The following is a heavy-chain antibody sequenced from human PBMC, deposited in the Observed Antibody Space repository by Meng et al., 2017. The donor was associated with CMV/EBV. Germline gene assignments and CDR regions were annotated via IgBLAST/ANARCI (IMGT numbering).Heavy chain of an antibody. D-gene: IGHD2-2*01. CDR3: ASLGDIVVVPAAIRFDY. Sequence: LSLTCAASGFTFSSYAMSWVRQAPGKGLEWVSAISGSGGSTYYADSVKGRFTIPRDNSKNTLYLQMNSLRAEDTAVYYCASLGDIVVVPAAIRFDYWGQGTLVTVSS. CDR1: GFTFSSYA. CDR2: ISGSGGST. V-gene: IGHV3-23*01. J-gene: IGHJ4*02.